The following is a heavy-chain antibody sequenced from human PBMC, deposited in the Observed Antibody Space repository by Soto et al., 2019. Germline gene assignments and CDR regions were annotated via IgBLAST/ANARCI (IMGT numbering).Heavy chain of an antibody. D-gene: IGHD3-10*01. CDR1: GGSISSSNW. CDR2: IYHSGST. J-gene: IGHJ5*02. CDR3: ATTNYYGSGSFWFDP. V-gene: IGHV4-4*02. Sequence: SETLSLTCAVSGGSISSSNWWSWVRQPPGRGLEWIGEIYHSGSTNYSPSLKSRVTISVDKSKNQFSLKLSSVTAADTAVYYCATTNYYGSGSFWFDPWGQGTLVTVSS.